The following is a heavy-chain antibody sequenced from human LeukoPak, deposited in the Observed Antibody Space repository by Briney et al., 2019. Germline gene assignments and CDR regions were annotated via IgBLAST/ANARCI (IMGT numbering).Heavy chain of an antibody. Sequence: PGGSLRLSCAASGFTFSSYDMHWVRQATGKGLEWVSAIGTAGDTYYPGSVKGRFTISRENAKNSLYLQMNSLRAGDTAVYYCAGGLDFNTFDYWGQGTLVTVSS. CDR1: GFTFSSYD. D-gene: IGHD3-3*01. J-gene: IGHJ4*02. V-gene: IGHV3-13*01. CDR3: AGGLDFNTFDY. CDR2: IGTAGDT.